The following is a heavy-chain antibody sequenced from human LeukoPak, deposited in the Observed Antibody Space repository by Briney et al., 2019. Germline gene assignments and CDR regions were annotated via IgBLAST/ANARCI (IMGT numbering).Heavy chain of an antibody. CDR2: IWYDGSNK. D-gene: IGHD5-18*01. CDR3: ARDRIQLWSFDF. CDR1: GFTFSSYG. J-gene: IGHJ4*02. Sequence: GRSLRLSCAASGFTFSSYGMHWVRQAPGKGLEWVAVIWYDGSNKYYADSVKGRFTISRDNSKNTLYLQMNSLRAEDTAVYYCARDRIQLWSFDFWGQGTLVTVSS. V-gene: IGHV3-33*01.